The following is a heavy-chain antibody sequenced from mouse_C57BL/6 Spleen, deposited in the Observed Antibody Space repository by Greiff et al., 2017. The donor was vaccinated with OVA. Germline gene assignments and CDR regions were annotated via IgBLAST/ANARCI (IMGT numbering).Heavy chain of an antibody. Sequence: EVKLMESGPELVKPGASVKISCKASGYSFTDYNMNWVKQSNGKSLEWIGVINPNYGTTSYNQKFKGKATLTVDQSSSTAYMQLNSLTSEDSAVYYCARKGGSYRYFDVWGTGTTVTVSS. CDR1: GYSFTDYN. CDR3: ARKGGSYRYFDV. CDR2: INPNYGTT. V-gene: IGHV1-39*01. J-gene: IGHJ1*03. D-gene: IGHD1-1*01.